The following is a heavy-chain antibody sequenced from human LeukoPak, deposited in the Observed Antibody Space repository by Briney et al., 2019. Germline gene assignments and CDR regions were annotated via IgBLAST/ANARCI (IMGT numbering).Heavy chain of an antibody. V-gene: IGHV4-39*01. J-gene: IGHJ5*02. D-gene: IGHD3-10*01. CDR2: IYYSGST. CDR1: GGSISSNNYY. CDR3: ARHRRPRLVTMVRGVIQGGWFDP. Sequence: PSETLSLTCTVSGGSISSNNYYWGWIRQPRGKGLEWIGSIYYSGSTYYNSSLKSRVTISVDTSKNQFSLKLSSVTAADTAVYYCARHRRPRLVTMVRGVIQGGWFDPWGQGTLVTVSS.